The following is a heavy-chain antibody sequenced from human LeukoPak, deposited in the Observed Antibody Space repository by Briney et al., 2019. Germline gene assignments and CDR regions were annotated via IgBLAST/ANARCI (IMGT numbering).Heavy chain of an antibody. CDR2: INPNSGGT. D-gene: IGHD1-26*01. CDR3: ARDGRGSYYYYYMDV. J-gene: IGHJ6*03. V-gene: IGHV1-2*02. Sequence: GASVKVSCKASGYTFTGYYMHWVRQAPGQGLEWMGWINPNSGGTNYAQKFQGRVTMTRDTSISTAYMELSRLRSDDTAVHYCARDGRGSYYYYYMDVWGKGTTVTVSS. CDR1: GYTFTGYY.